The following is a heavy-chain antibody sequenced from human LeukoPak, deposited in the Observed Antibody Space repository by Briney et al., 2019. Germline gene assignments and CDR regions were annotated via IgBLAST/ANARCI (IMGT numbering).Heavy chain of an antibody. CDR1: GFTFDDYG. D-gene: IGHD4-17*01. CDR2: INWNGGST. CDR3: ARGTLHGDYYFDY. J-gene: IGHJ4*02. Sequence: PGGFLRLSCAASGFTFDDYGMSWVRQAPGKGLEWGSGINWNGGSTGYTDSVKGRFTISRDNAKNSLYLQMNSLRAEDTALYYCARGTLHGDYYFDYWGQGTLVTVSS. V-gene: IGHV3-20*04.